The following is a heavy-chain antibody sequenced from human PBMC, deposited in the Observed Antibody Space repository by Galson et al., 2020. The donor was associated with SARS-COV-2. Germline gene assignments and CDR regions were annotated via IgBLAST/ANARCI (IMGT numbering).Heavy chain of an antibody. J-gene: IGHJ4*02. D-gene: IGHD2-8*01. CDR3: ARQPGYCTTGVCYNFDS. Sequence: TGGSLRLSCVASGFTFRNHAMSWVRQAPGKGLEWVSVTGGGTYYADSVKGRFTIPRDNSKNTLFLQMNSLRAEDTAVYYCARQPGYCTTGVCYNFDSWGQGTLVTVSS. V-gene: IGHV3-23*01. CDR2: TGGGT. CDR1: GFTFRNHA.